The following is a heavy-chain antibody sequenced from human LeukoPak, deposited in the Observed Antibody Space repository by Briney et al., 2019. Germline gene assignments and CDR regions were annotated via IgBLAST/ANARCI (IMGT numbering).Heavy chain of an antibody. Sequence: SETLSLTCAVYGGSFSGYYWSWIRQPPGKGLEWIGEINHSGSTNYNLSLKSRVTISVDTSKNQFSLKLSSVTAADTAVYYCAIRSDYYGMDVWGQGTTVTVSS. J-gene: IGHJ6*02. CDR3: AIRSDYYGMDV. CDR1: GGSFSGYY. CDR2: INHSGST. V-gene: IGHV4-34*01.